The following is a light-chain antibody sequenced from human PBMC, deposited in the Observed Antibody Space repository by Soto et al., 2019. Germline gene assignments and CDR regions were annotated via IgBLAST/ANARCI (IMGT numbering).Light chain of an antibody. CDR3: QQYGRSPPFT. CDR1: QSVSSTY. J-gene: IGKJ2*01. V-gene: IGKV3-20*01. Sequence: IVLTQSPGTLSLSPGERATLSCRASQSVSSTYIAWYQXXXXXXPRLLIYGASSRATGIPDRFSGSGSGTDFTLTISRLEPEDFAVYFCQQYGRSPPFTFGQGTKVEIK. CDR2: GAS.